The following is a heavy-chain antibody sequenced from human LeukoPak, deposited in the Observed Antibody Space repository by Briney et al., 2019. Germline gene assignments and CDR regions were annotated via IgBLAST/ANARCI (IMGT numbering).Heavy chain of an antibody. CDR2: IYYSGST. D-gene: IGHD4-17*01. CDR3: ARGTYGDYVGY. V-gene: IGHV4-59*01. Sequence: PSETLSHTCTVSGGSISSYYWSWIRQPPGKGLERIGYIYYSGSTNYNPSLKSRVTISVDTSKNQFSLKLSSVTAADTAVYYCARGTYGDYVGYWGQGTLVTVSS. CDR1: GGSISSYY. J-gene: IGHJ4*02.